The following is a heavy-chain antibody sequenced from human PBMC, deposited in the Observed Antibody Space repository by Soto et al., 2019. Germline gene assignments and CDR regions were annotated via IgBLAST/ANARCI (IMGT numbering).Heavy chain of an antibody. CDR2: FSTYNGKT. V-gene: IGHV1-18*01. J-gene: IGHJ6*02. CDR3: ARDPGIAVDGLPWDYGMDV. CDR1: GYTFTAVG. D-gene: IGHD6-19*01. Sequence: GXSVKVWYNASGYTFTAVGGRLVRQAPRQGLWWMGWFSTYNGKTSYAQKLQGRVTMTTDSSTSTAYMELRSLRSEDTALYYCARDPGIAVDGLPWDYGMDVWGQGTTVTVSS.